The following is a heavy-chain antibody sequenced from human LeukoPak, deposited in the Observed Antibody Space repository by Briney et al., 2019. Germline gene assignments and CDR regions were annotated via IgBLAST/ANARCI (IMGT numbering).Heavy chain of an antibody. V-gene: IGHV3-23*01. CDR3: AHSLGSGYYPFDY. J-gene: IGHJ4*02. D-gene: IGHD3-22*01. CDR2: ISGSGGST. Sequence: PGGTLRLSCAASGFTFSSYGMSWVRQAPGKGLEWVSSISGSGGSTYYADSVKGRFTISRDNSKNTLYLQMNSLRAEDTAVYYCAHSLGSGYYPFDYWGQGTLVPVSS. CDR1: GFTFSSYG.